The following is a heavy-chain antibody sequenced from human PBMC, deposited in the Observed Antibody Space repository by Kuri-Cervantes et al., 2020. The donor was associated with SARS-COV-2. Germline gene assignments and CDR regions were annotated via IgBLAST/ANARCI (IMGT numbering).Heavy chain of an antibody. CDR1: GYTFTSYG. CDR2: ISAYNGNT. Sequence: ASVKVSCKAFGYTFTSYGISWVRQAPGQGLEWMGWISAYNGNTNYAQKLQGRVTMTTDTSTSTAYMELRSLRSDDTAVYYCARGGITGTTGNWYFDLWGRGTLVTVSS. CDR3: ARGGITGTTGNWYFDL. D-gene: IGHD1-7*01. V-gene: IGHV1-18*01. J-gene: IGHJ2*01.